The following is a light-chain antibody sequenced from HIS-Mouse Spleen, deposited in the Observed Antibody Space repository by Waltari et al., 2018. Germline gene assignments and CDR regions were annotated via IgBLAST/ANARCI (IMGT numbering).Light chain of an antibody. Sequence: AIRMTQPPSSFSASTGDRVTITCRASQCISSYLAWYQQKPGKAPKLLIYAASTLQSGVPSRFSGSGSGTDFTLTISCLQSEDFATYYCQQYYSYPLTFGPGTKVDIK. CDR3: QQYYSYPLT. CDR1: QCISSY. V-gene: IGKV1-8*01. CDR2: AAS. J-gene: IGKJ3*01.